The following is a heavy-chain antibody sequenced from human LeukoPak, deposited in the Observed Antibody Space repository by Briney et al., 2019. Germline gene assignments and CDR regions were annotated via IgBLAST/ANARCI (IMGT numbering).Heavy chain of an antibody. CDR2: ISYDGSNK. Sequence: GRSLRRSCAASGFTFSSYGMHWVRQAPGKGLEWVAVISYDGSNKYYADSVKGRFTISRDDAKNSLYLQMNSLRAEDTAVYYCASNLGYCSGGSCSLEPFDYWGQGTLVTVSS. V-gene: IGHV3-30*03. D-gene: IGHD2-15*01. CDR3: ASNLGYCSGGSCSLEPFDY. J-gene: IGHJ4*02. CDR1: GFTFSSYG.